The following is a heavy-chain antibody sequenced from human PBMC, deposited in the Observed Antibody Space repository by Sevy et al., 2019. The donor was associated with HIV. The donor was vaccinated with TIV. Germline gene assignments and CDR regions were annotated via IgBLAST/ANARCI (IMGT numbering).Heavy chain of an antibody. CDR1: GYSISSGYY. J-gene: IGHJ4*02. CDR3: ARIYDSSGQFDY. CDR2: IYHSGST. V-gene: IGHV4-38-2*01. D-gene: IGHD3-22*01. Sequence: SETLSLTCAVSGYSISSGYYWGWIRRPPGKGLEWIGSIYHSGSTYYNSSLKSRVTISVDTSKNQFSLKLSSVTAADTAVYYCARIYDSSGQFDYWGQGTLVTVSS.